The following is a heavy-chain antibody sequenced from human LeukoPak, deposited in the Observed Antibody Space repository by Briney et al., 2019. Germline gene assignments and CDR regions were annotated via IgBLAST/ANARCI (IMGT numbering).Heavy chain of an antibody. V-gene: IGHV4-59*12. Sequence: SETLSLTCTVSGGSISSYYWSWIRQTPGKGLEWIGYLFYSGTTSYNPSLKSRVTISVDTSENQFSLNLSSVTAADTAVYYCARGYRTSWYLDFWGQGTLVTVSS. J-gene: IGHJ4*02. CDR1: GGSISSYY. CDR2: LFYSGTT. CDR3: ARGYRTSWYLDF. D-gene: IGHD6-13*01.